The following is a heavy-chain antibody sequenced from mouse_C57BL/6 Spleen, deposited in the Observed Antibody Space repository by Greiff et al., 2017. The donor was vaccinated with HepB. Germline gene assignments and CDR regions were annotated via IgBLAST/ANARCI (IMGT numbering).Heavy chain of an antibody. Sequence: VKLQQPGAELVRPGSSVKLSCKASGYTFTSYWMHWVKQRPIQGLEWIGNIDPSDSETHYNQKFKDKATLTVDKSSSTAYRQLSSLTSEDSAVYYCARFYYGSSYWGQGTSVTVSS. CDR1: GYTFTSYW. CDR3: ARFYYGSSY. V-gene: IGHV1-52*01. J-gene: IGHJ4*01. D-gene: IGHD1-1*01. CDR2: IDPSDSET.